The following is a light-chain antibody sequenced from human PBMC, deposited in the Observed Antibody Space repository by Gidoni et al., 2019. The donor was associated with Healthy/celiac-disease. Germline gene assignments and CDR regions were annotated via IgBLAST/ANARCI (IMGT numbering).Light chain of an antibody. CDR3: QQYNSWPPMYT. J-gene: IGKJ2*01. CDR1: QSVSSN. CDR2: GAS. V-gene: IGKV3-15*01. Sequence: ETVMTQSPATLSVSPGERATLSCRASQSVSSNLAWYQQKPGQAPRLLIYGASTRATGIPARFSGSGSGTEFTLTISSLQSEDFAIYYCQQYNSWPPMYTFGQGTKLEIK.